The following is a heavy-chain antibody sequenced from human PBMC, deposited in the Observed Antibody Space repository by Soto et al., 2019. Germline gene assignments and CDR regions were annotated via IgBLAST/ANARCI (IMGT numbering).Heavy chain of an antibody. J-gene: IGHJ4*02. CDR2: ISFDGSNK. CDR3: ASPRLSSDGTTPIDY. D-gene: IGHD1-1*01. V-gene: IGHV3-30-3*01. CDR1: GFTFSSYA. Sequence: GGSLRLSCAASGFTFSSYAMHWVRQAPGKGLERVAFISFDGSNKYYADSVKGRFTISRDNSKNTLYLQMNSLSAEYTAVYYCASPRLSSDGTTPIDYWGQGT.